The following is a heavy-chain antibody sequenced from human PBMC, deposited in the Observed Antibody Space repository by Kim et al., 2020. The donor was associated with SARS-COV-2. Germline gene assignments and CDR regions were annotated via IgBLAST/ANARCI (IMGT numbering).Heavy chain of an antibody. CDR1: GYTFTSYG. CDR3: ARDGPDYDSSGYYYAGAFDF. D-gene: IGHD3-22*01. CDR2: ISAYNGNT. V-gene: IGHV1-18*01. Sequence: ASVKVSCKASGYTFTSYGISWVRQAPGQGLEWMGWISAYNGNTNYAQKLQGRVTMTTDTSTSTAYMELRSLRSDDTAVYYCARDGPDYDSSGYYYAGAFDFWGQGTLVTVSS. J-gene: IGHJ3*01.